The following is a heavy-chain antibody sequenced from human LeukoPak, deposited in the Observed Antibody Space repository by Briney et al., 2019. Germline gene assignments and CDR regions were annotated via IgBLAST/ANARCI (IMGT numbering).Heavy chain of an antibody. V-gene: IGHV3-11*04. CDR2: ISSSGSTI. D-gene: IGHD6-19*01. CDR3: ARMLAVAPFNYYYYYMDV. CDR1: GFTFSDYY. Sequence: KPGGSLRLSCAASGFTFSDYYMSWIRQAPGKGLEWVSYISSSGSTIYYADSVKGRFTISRDNAKNSLYLQMNSLRAEDTAVYYCARMLAVAPFNYYYYYMDVWGKGTTVTVSS. J-gene: IGHJ6*03.